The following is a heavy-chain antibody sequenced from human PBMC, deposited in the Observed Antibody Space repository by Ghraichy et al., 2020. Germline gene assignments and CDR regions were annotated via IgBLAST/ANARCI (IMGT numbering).Heavy chain of an antibody. Sequence: GGSLRLSCAASGLNCSSYGMHWVRQAPGKGLEWVAVIWYDGSNKYYADSVKGRFTISRDNSKNTLYLQMNSLRAEDTAVYYCARERGEQWLVPTGFDSWGQGTLVTVSS. CDR2: IWYDGSNK. J-gene: IGHJ4*02. V-gene: IGHV3-33*01. CDR1: GLNCSSYG. CDR3: ARERGEQWLVPTGFDS. D-gene: IGHD6-19*01.